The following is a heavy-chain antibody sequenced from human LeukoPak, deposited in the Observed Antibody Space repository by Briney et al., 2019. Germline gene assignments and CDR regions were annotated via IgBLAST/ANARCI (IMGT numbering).Heavy chain of an antibody. Sequence: SETLSLTCAVYGGSFSGYYWSWIRQPPGKGLEWIGEINHSGSTNYNPSLKSRVTISVDTSKNQFSLKLSSVTAADTAVYYCARKRAGIYYYDSSGCYDYWGQGTLVTVSS. CDR1: GGSFSGYY. D-gene: IGHD3-22*01. J-gene: IGHJ4*02. V-gene: IGHV4-34*01. CDR3: ARKRAGIYYYDSSGCYDY. CDR2: INHSGST.